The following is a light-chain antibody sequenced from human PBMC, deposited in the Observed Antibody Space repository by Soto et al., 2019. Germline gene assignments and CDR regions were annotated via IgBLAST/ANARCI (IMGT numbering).Light chain of an antibody. Sequence: QSVLTQPASVSGSPGQSITISCTGTSSDVGGYNYVSWYQQHPGKAPKLMIYDVSNRPSGVSNRFSGSKSGNTASLTISGLQAEDEADYYSTSYTSSNTYVFGTGTKDTDL. CDR2: DVS. CDR1: SSDVGGYNY. V-gene: IGLV2-14*01. J-gene: IGLJ1*01. CDR3: TSYTSSNTYV.